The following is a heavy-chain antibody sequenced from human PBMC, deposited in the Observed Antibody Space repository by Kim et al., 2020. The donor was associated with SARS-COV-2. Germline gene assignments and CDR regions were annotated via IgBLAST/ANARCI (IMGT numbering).Heavy chain of an antibody. D-gene: IGHD3-10*01. CDR1: GFTFSSYA. CDR2: ISGSGGST. CDR3: ASEGAATMVRGVITFDY. V-gene: IGHV3-23*01. J-gene: IGHJ4*02. Sequence: GGSLRLYCAASGFTFSSYAMSWVSQAPGKGLEWVSAISGSGGSTYYEDSVKGRFTISRDNSKNTLYLQMNSLRAEDTAVYYCASEGAATMVRGVITFDYWGQGTLVTVSS.